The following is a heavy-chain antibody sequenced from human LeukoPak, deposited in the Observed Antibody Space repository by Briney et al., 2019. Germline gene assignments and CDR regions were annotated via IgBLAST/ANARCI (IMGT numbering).Heavy chain of an antibody. V-gene: IGHV4-59*11. Sequence: SETLSLTCTVSGGSISSHYWSWIRQRPGKGLEWIGYIYHNGSPTNYNPSLKSRVTISVDTSKNQFSLKLSSVTAADTAVYYCARGIAVAGTHYYYYGMDVWGQGTTVTVSS. D-gene: IGHD6-19*01. CDR3: ARGIAVAGTHYYYYGMDV. J-gene: IGHJ6*02. CDR1: GGSISSHY. CDR2: IYHNGSPT.